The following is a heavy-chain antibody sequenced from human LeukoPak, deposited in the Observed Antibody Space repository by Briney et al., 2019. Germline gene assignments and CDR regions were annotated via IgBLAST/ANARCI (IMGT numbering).Heavy chain of an antibody. J-gene: IGHJ4*02. Sequence: SETLSLTCAVYGGSFSGYYWSWIRQPPGKGLEWIGEINHSGSTNYNPSLKSRVTISVDTSKNQFSLKLSSVTAADTAVYYCARGPYDYVWGSYRPRYYFDYWGQGTLVTVSS. CDR2: INHSGST. V-gene: IGHV4-34*01. CDR3: ARGPYDYVWGSYRPRYYFDY. CDR1: GGSFSGYY. D-gene: IGHD3-16*02.